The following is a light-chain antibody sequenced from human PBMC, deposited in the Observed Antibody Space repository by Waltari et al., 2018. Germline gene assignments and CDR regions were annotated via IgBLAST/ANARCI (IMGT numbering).Light chain of an antibody. CDR3: QVWDSRRQQVL. CDR1: NIGSRR. V-gene: IGLV3-21*04. CDR2: YDT. J-gene: IGLJ2*01. Sequence: SYVLPQPPSVSVAPGQTATITCEVNNIGSRRMLWTKQRSCQAPLVVIYYDTDRPSAIPERFSGSYTGNPGALAISSVDAWDEAVYYCQVWDSRRQQVLFGGGTKLTVL.